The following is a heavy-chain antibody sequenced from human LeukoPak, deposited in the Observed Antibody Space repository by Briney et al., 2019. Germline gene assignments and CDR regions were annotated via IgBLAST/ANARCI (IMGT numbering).Heavy chain of an antibody. V-gene: IGHV3-23*01. CDR3: ARDGGNSWDY. J-gene: IGHJ4*02. CDR2: ISGSSDNT. CDR1: GFTFTVYA. D-gene: IGHD6-13*01. Sequence: PGGSLRLFCAASGFTFTVYAMSWVRQATGKGLEWVSAISGSSDNTYFADSVKGRFTISRDNSKNTVSLQMNSLRAEDTAVYYCARDGGNSWDYWGQGTLVTVSS.